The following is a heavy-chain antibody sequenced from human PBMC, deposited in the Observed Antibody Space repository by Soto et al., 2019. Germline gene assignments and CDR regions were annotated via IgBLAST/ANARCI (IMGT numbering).Heavy chain of an antibody. D-gene: IGHD3-10*01. CDR1: GYSFTSYW. Sequence: GESLKISCKGSGYSFTSYWIGWVRQMPGKGLEWMGIIYPGDSDTRYSPSFQGRVTISADKSISTAYLQWSSLKGSDTAMYYCARALGGSWSYYYYGMDDWGQGTTVTVSS. CDR3: ARALGGSWSYYYYGMDD. J-gene: IGHJ6*02. V-gene: IGHV5-51*01. CDR2: IYPGDSDT.